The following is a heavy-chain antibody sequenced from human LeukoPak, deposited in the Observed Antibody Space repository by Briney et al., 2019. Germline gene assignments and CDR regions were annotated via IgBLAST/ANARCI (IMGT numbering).Heavy chain of an antibody. Sequence: GGSPRPSCTASGFTFGGHGMSWFRQGPGKGPGWVGFIRSKAYGGTTEYAASVKGRFTISRDDSKSIAYLQMNSLKTEDTAVYYCTRVGIAVAGTNYCCGMDVWGQGTTVTVSS. D-gene: IGHD6-19*01. CDR3: TRVGIAVAGTNYCCGMDV. CDR1: GFTFGGHG. V-gene: IGHV3-49*03. CDR2: IRSKAYGGTT. J-gene: IGHJ6*02.